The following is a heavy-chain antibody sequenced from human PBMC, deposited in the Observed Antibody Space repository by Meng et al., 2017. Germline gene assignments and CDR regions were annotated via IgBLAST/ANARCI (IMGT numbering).Heavy chain of an antibody. V-gene: IGHV4-34*01. D-gene: IGHD6-6*01. CDR2: INHSGST. Sequence: LQPCVPAPFHPSPPLPLTSAFYCVSFSGYSWSWIPQPPAQGLEWIGEINHSGSTNYHPSLKSRVTISVDTSKNQFSLKLSSVTAADTAVYYCARRGIAARPFYYWGQGTLVTVSS. CDR1: CVSFSGYS. J-gene: IGHJ4*02. CDR3: ARRGIAARPFYY.